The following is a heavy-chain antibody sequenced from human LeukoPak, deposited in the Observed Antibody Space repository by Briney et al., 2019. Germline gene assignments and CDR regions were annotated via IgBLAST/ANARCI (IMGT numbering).Heavy chain of an antibody. J-gene: IGHJ5*02. D-gene: IGHD2-2*01. CDR1: GYSFTSYW. Sequence: GESLKISCKGSGYSFTSYWIGWVRQMPGKGLEWMGIIYPGDSDTRYSPSFQGQVTISADKSINTAYLQWSSLKASDTAMYYCARSFDCSSTSCFGGWFDPWGQGTLVTVSS. V-gene: IGHV5-51*01. CDR3: ARSFDCSSTSCFGGWFDP. CDR2: IYPGDSDT.